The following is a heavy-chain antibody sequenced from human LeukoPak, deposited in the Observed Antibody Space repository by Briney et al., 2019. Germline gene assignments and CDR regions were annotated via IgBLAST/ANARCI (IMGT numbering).Heavy chain of an antibody. J-gene: IGHJ5*02. CDR1: GYTFTNYY. V-gene: IGHV1-46*01. CDR3: ARELRRKFSSNWFDP. Sequence: ASVKVSCKASGYTFTNYYIHWVRQAPGQGLECMGIINPSGGSTSYAQKFQGRVTMTRDMSTSTVYMELSRLRSDDTAVYYCARELRRKFSSNWFDPWGQGTLVTVSS. D-gene: IGHD6-13*01. CDR2: INPSGGST.